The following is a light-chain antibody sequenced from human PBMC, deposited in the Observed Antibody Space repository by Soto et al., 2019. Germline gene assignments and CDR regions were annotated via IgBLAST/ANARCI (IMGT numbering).Light chain of an antibody. CDR2: EVT. J-gene: IGLJ3*02. CDR3: SSYTSSGTWV. Sequence: QSALTQPASVSGSPGQSITISCTGTSSDVGGYNFVSWYRQHPGKAPKVMIYEVTNRPSEISNRFSGSKSGNTASLTISGLQAEDEGDYYCSSYTSSGTWVFGGGTKLTVL. V-gene: IGLV2-14*01. CDR1: SSDVGGYNF.